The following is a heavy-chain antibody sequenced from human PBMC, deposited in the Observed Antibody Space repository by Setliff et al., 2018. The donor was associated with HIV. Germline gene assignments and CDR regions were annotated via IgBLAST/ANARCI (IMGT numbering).Heavy chain of an antibody. CDR3: ARQKPLAAAAVDV. J-gene: IGHJ6*02. D-gene: IGHD6-13*01. CDR1: GGSMSSYY. Sequence: PSETLSLTCTVSGGSMSSYYWGWIRQPPGKGLEWIGSIYYSGSTYYNPSLKSRVTISVDTSKNQFSLKLSSVTAADTAVYYCARQKPLAAAAVDVWGQGTTVTVSS. CDR2: IYYSGST. V-gene: IGHV4-39*01.